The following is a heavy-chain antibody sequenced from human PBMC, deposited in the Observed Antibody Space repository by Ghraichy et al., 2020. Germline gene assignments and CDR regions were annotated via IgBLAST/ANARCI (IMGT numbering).Heavy chain of an antibody. D-gene: IGHD3-22*01. V-gene: IGHV3-23*01. Sequence: GGSLRLSCAASGFTFSSYAMSWVRQAPGKGLEWVSAISGSGGSTYYADSVKGRFTISRDNSKNTLYLQMNSLRAEDTAVYYCAKPQELYDSGPWDNAFDIWGQGKMVTVPS. CDR2: ISGSGGST. CDR3: AKPQELYDSGPWDNAFDI. CDR1: GFTFSSYA. J-gene: IGHJ3*02.